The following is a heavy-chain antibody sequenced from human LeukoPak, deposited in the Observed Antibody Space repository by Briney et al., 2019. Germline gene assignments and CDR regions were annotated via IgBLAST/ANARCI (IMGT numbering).Heavy chain of an antibody. CDR2: ISGSGGST. J-gene: IGHJ4*02. D-gene: IGHD3-10*01. Sequence: GGSLRLSCAASGFTFSSYAMSWVRQAPGKGLEWVSAISGSGGSTYYADSVKGRFTISRDNSKNTLYPQMNSLRAEDTAVYYCAKAPDRLYYYGAFDYWGQGTLVTVSS. CDR1: GFTFSSYA. CDR3: AKAPDRLYYYGAFDY. V-gene: IGHV3-23*01.